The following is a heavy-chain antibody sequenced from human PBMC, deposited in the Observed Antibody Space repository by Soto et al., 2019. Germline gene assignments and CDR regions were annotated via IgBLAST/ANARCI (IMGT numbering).Heavy chain of an antibody. CDR2: ISAYNGNT. J-gene: IGHJ4*02. Sequence: QVQLVQSGAEVKKPGASVKVSCKASGYTFTSCGISWVRQAPRQGIEWMGWISAYNGNTNYAQKLQGRVTMTTDTSTSTAYMELRSLRSDDTAVYYCVTSRHLGGILLWSGFDYWGQGTLVTVSS. V-gene: IGHV1-18*01. CDR3: VTSRHLGGILLWSGFDY. D-gene: IGHD5-18*01. CDR1: GYTFTSCG.